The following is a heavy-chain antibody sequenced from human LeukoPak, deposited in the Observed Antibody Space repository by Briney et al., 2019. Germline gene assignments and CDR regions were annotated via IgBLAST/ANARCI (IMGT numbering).Heavy chain of an antibody. Sequence: ASVKVSCKASGGTFSSYAISWVRQAPGQGLEWMGGIIPIFGTANYAQKFKGRVTITANESRSTAYMELSSLRSEDTPVYYCPRGGGDFWSGYFDYWGQGTLVTVSS. J-gene: IGHJ4*02. V-gene: IGHV1-69*01. CDR2: IIPIFGTA. CDR3: PRGGGDFWSGYFDY. D-gene: IGHD3-3*01. CDR1: GGTFSSYA.